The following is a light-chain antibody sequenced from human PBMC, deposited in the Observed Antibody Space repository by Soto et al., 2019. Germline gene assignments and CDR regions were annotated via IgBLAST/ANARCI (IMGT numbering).Light chain of an antibody. CDR1: SSDIGGYRY. J-gene: IGLJ2*01. CDR2: DVS. V-gene: IGLV2-14*03. CDR3: SSYSSISYVI. Sequence: QSALTQPAAVSGSPGQSITISCTGTSSDIGGYRYVSWYQQHPGKAPQLVIYDVSYQPSGISNRFSGSKSGNTASLTISGLQAEDEANYYCSSYSSISYVIFGGGTKLTVL.